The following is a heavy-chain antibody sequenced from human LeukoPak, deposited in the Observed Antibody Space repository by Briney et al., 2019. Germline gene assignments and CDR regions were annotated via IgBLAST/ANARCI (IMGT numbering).Heavy chain of an antibody. V-gene: IGHV4-4*07. D-gene: IGHD6-13*01. Sequence: PSETLSLTCTVSGGSISSYYWSWIRQPAGKGLEWIGRFYTSGSTNYNPSLKSRVTISVDTSKNQFSLKLSSVTAADTAVYYCAREGGIIGQQLVLGWFDPWGQGTLVTVSS. CDR3: AREGGIIGQQLVLGWFDP. CDR2: FYTSGST. CDR1: GGSISSYY. J-gene: IGHJ5*02.